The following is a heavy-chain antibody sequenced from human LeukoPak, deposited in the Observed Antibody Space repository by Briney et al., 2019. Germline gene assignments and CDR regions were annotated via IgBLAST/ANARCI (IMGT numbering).Heavy chain of an antibody. J-gene: IGHJ3*01. CDR2: IKQDGSEI. Sequence: GGSLRLSCAASGFTFSSYWMSWVRQAPGKGLEWVANIKQDGSEIYYADSVKGRFTISRDNAKKSLYLQMNSLRAEDAALYYCARVGDFWNGYTNHDAFDVWGQGTMVTVSS. V-gene: IGHV3-7*01. D-gene: IGHD3-3*01. CDR3: ARVGDFWNGYTNHDAFDV. CDR1: GFTFSSYW.